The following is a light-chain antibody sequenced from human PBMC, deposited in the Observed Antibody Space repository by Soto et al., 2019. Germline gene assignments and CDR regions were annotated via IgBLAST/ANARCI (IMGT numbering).Light chain of an antibody. Sequence: QSVLTQPPSVSGAPGQRVSISCTGSSSNIGARFDVHWYQQLPGTAPRLLIQRNNERPSGVPDRFSGSKSGTSVSLAISGLRSDDEATYYCAGWDDTLDAQVFGGGTKLTVL. CDR3: AGWDDTLDAQV. V-gene: IGLV1-40*01. J-gene: IGLJ3*02. CDR2: RNN. CDR1: SSNIGARFD.